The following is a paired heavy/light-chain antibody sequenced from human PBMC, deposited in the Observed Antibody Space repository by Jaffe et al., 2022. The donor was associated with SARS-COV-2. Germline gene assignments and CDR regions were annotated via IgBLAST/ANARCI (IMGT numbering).Light chain of an antibody. Sequence: DIQLTQSPSFLSASVGDRVTITCRASQDIRSYLAWYQQKPGKAPKLLIYGASTLQSGVPSRFSGSGSGTEFTLTIASLQPEDFATYYCQKLDGYPFTFGPGTKVDIK. CDR2: GAS. V-gene: IGKV1-9*01. CDR3: QKLDGYPFT. CDR1: QDIRSY. J-gene: IGKJ3*01.
Heavy chain of an antibody. CDR1: GGSISSGSYY. CDR2: MYTSGTT. CDR3: ARDRYNWNDGDYYYYGMDV. J-gene: IGHJ6*02. Sequence: QVQLQESGPGLVKPSQTLSLTCTVSGGSISSGSYYWTWIRQPAGKGLEWIGRMYTSGTTHYNPSLQSRVTISGDTSKNQFSLRLSSVTAADTAVYYCARDRYNWNDGDYYYYGMDVWGQGTTVTVSS. D-gene: IGHD1-1*01. V-gene: IGHV4-61*02.